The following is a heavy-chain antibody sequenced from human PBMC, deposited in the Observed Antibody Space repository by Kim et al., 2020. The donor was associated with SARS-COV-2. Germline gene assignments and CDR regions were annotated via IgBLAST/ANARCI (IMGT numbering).Heavy chain of an antibody. CDR3: ARGGYYDSSGYYPDY. D-gene: IGHD3-22*01. V-gene: IGHV4-31*02. Sequence: PSLKSRVTISVDTSKNQFSLKLSSVTAADTAVYYCARGGYYDSSGYYPDYWGQGTLVTVSS. J-gene: IGHJ4*02.